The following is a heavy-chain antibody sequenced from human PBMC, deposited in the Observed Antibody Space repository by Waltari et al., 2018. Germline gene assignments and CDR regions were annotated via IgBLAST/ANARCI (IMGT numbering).Heavy chain of an antibody. D-gene: IGHD5-12*01. J-gene: IGHJ4*02. CDR3: ARLLSGYDSPTFDY. CDR1: GGSISSGSYY. V-gene: IGHV4-61*09. Sequence: QVQLQESGPGLVKPSQTLSLTCTVSGGSISSGSYYWSWIRQPAGKVLEWIGYIYTSGSTNYNPSLKSRVTISVDTSVSTAYLQISSLKAEDTAVYYCARLLSGYDSPTFDYWGQGTLVTVSS. CDR2: IYTSGST.